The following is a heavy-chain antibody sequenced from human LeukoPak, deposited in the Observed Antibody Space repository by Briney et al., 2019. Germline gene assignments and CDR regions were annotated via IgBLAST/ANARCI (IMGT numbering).Heavy chain of an antibody. Sequence: PGGSLRLSCAASGFTFSNYFMSWIRQAPGKGLEGVANIKQDGGEIYYVDSVKGRFTISRDNAKNSVSLQMNSLRAEDTAIYYCATYLRNTAAGYYYFEYWGQGTLVTISS. D-gene: IGHD6-13*01. CDR1: GFTFSNYF. CDR2: IKQDGGEI. CDR3: ATYLRNTAAGYYYFEY. V-gene: IGHV3-7*01. J-gene: IGHJ4*02.